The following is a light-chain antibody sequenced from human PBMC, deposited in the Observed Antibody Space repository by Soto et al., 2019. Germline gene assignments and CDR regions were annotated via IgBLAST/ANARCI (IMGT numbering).Light chain of an antibody. CDR3: QQSYSTPGT. CDR1: QSISSY. Sequence: DLQMTQSPSSLSASVGDRVTITCRASQSISSYLNWYQQKPGKAPKLLIYAASSLQSGVPSRFSRSGSGTDFTLTISSLQPEDFATYYCQQSYSTPGTFGQGTKVEIK. CDR2: AAS. J-gene: IGKJ1*01. V-gene: IGKV1-39*01.